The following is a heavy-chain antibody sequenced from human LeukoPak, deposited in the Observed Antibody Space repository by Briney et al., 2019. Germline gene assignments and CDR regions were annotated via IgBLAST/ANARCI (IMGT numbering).Heavy chain of an antibody. Sequence: TSETLSLTCTVSGGSISSYYWSWIRQPPGKGLEWTGYIYYSGSTNYNPSLKSRITISVDTSKNQFSLKLSSMTAADTAVYYRARGWGYFDYWGQGTLVTVSS. J-gene: IGHJ4*02. V-gene: IGHV4-59*01. CDR2: IYYSGST. D-gene: IGHD3-16*01. CDR3: ARGWGYFDY. CDR1: GGSISSYY.